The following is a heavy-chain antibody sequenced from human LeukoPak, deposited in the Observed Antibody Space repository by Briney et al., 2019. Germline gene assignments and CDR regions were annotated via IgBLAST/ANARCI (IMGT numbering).Heavy chain of an antibody. J-gene: IGHJ6*02. CDR3: ARDHACSSTSCYVYYGMDV. CDR1: GYTFTSYG. D-gene: IGHD2-2*01. V-gene: IGHV1-18*01. CDR2: ISAYNGNT. Sequence: GASVKVSCKASGYTFTSYGISWVRQAPGQGLEWMGWISAYNGNTNYAQKLQGRVTMTTDTSTSTAYMELRSLRSDDTAVYYCARDHACSSTSCYVYYGMDVWSQGTTVTVSS.